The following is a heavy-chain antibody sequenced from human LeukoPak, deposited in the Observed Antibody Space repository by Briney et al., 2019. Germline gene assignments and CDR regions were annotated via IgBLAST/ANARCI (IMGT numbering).Heavy chain of an antibody. CDR2: MNPNSGNT. J-gene: IGHJ4*02. CDR3: ATLGVTIFGADRDY. Sequence: GASVKVSCKASGYTFTSYDINWVRQATGQGLEWMGWMNPNSGNTGYAQKFQGRVTMTRNTSISTAYMELSSLRSEDTAVYYCATLGVTIFGADRDYWGQGTLVTVSS. V-gene: IGHV1-8*01. D-gene: IGHD3-3*01. CDR1: GYTFTSYD.